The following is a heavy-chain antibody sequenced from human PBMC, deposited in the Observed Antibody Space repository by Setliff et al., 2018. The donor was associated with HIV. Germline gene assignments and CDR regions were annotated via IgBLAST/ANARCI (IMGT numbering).Heavy chain of an antibody. CDR2: IHHSGST. V-gene: IGHV4-38-2*02. Sequence: SETLSLTCSVSGYSITSGYYWGWIRQPPGKGLEWIGSIHHSGSTYYNPSLRSRVTISVDTSKNQFFLKLTSVTAADTAMYYCASFFVTTVTNQDYWGQGTLVTVSS. J-gene: IGHJ4*02. CDR1: GYSITSGYY. D-gene: IGHD4-17*01. CDR3: ASFFVTTVTNQDY.